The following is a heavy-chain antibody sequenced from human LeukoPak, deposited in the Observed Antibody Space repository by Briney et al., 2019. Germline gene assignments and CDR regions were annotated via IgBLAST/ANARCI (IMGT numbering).Heavy chain of an antibody. CDR2: IYTSGST. Sequence: SETLSLTCTVSGGSISSGSYYWSWIRQPAGKGLEWIGRIYTSGSTNYNPSLKSRVTISVDTSKNQFSLKLSSVTAADTAVYYCARDWALGYSSSWYYAFDIWGQGTMVTVSS. J-gene: IGHJ3*02. CDR1: GGSISSGSYY. CDR3: ARDWALGYSSSWYYAFDI. V-gene: IGHV4-61*02. D-gene: IGHD6-13*01.